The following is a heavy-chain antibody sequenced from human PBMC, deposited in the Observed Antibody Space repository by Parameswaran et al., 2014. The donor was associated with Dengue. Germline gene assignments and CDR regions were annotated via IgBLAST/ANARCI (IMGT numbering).Heavy chain of an antibody. Sequence: WIRQPPGKGLEWVAVLSHDGTNKYYGDSVKGRFSISRDNPKNLVYLQMDSLRPEDTAVYHCAKGNWAYGDYTGGFDSWGQGTLVTVSS. J-gene: IGHJ4*02. D-gene: IGHD4-17*01. CDR2: LSHDGTNK. CDR3: AKGNWAYGDYTGGFDS. V-gene: IGHV3-30*18.